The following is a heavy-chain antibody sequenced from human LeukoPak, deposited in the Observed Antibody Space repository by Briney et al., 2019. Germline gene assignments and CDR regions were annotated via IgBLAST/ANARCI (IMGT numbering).Heavy chain of an antibody. Sequence: SETLSLTCAVYGGSFSGYYWSWIRQPPGKGLEWIGEINHSGSTNYNPSLKSRVTISVDTSKNQFSLKLSSVTAADTAVYYCARALPYYDILTGYYRPARGAFDIWGQGTMVTVSS. CDR2: INHSGST. V-gene: IGHV4-34*01. J-gene: IGHJ3*02. CDR3: ARALPYYDILTGYYRPARGAFDI. D-gene: IGHD3-9*01. CDR1: GGSFSGYY.